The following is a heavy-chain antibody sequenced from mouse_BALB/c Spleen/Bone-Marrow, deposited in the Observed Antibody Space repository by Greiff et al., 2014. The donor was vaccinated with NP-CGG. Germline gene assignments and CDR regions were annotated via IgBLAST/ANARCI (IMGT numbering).Heavy chain of an antibody. D-gene: IGHD2-3*01. CDR1: GYTFSSYW. Sequence: VQLVESGAELMKPGASVKISCKATGYTFSSYWIEWVNQRPGHGLEWIGEILPGSGTTHYNEKFKDKATFTADTSSNTAYMQLSSLTSEDSAVYYCARGGYDTSIFAYWGQGTLVIVCA. CDR3: ARGGYDTSIFAY. CDR2: ILPGSGTT. J-gene: IGHJ3*01. V-gene: IGHV1-9*01.